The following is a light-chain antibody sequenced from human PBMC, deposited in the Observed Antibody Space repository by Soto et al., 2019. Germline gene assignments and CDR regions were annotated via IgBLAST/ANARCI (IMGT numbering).Light chain of an antibody. Sequence: DIVMTQSPLSLPVTPGEPASISCRSSQSLLHSNGYDYLDWYLQKPGQPPQLLIYLGSNRASGVPDRFSGSGSGTDFTLKISRVEGEDVGVYYCMQALETHLTFRGGTKLDIK. V-gene: IGKV2-28*01. CDR1: QSLLHSNGYDY. CDR2: LGS. J-gene: IGKJ4*01. CDR3: MQALETHLT.